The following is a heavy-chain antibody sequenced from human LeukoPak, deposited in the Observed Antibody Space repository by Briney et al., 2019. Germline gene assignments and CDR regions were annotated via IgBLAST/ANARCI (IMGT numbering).Heavy chain of an antibody. D-gene: IGHD1-1*01. CDR2: IYYSGST. CDR1: GGSISSYY. CDR3: ARGGVQQERRSWFDP. Sequence: PSETLSLTCTVSGGSISSYYWSWIRQPPGKGLEWIGYIYYSGSTNYNPSLKSRVTISVDTSKNQFSLKLSSVTAADTAVYYCARGGVQQERRSWFDPWGQGTLVTVSS. J-gene: IGHJ5*02. V-gene: IGHV4-59*01.